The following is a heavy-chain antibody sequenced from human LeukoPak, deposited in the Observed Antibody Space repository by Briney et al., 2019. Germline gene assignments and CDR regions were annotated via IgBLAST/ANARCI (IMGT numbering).Heavy chain of an antibody. V-gene: IGHV1-3*02. CDR1: GYTFTTHP. CDR2: SNDANGKS. Sequence: ASVKVSCKASGYTFTTHPMHWVRQAPGQRLEWIGWSNDANGKSEYSREFQGRVTITRDTSASTAYMEMSSLRSEDMAVYYCVRGNPGWTLDFWGQGTLVTVSS. J-gene: IGHJ4*02. CDR3: VRGNPGWTLDF. D-gene: IGHD6-19*01.